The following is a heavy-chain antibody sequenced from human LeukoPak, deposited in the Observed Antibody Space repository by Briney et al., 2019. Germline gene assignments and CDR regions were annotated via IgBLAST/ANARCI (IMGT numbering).Heavy chain of an antibody. CDR1: GGSISTYY. Sequence: SETLSLTCAVSGGSISTYYWSWIRQPPGRGLEWIGSIHYSGSTSYNSSLKSRVTISVDTSKNQFSLKLSSVTPADAAVYYCARQVYSSSWSYYFEYWGQGTLVTVSS. CDR3: ARQVYSSSWSYYFEY. D-gene: IGHD6-13*01. J-gene: IGHJ4*02. V-gene: IGHV4-59*01. CDR2: IHYSGST.